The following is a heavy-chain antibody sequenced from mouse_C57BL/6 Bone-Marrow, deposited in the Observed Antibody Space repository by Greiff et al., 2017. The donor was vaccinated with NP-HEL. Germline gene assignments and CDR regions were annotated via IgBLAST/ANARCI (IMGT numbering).Heavy chain of an antibody. J-gene: IGHJ3*01. CDR2: IHPNSGST. Sequence: QVQLQQPGAELVKPGASVKLSCKASGYTFTSYWMHWVKQRPGQGLEWIGMIHPNSGSTNYNEKFKSKATLTVDKSSSKAYMQLSSLTSEDSAVYYCARGSNYEAWFAYWGQGTLVTVSA. D-gene: IGHD2-5*01. CDR3: ARGSNYEAWFAY. CDR1: GYTFTSYW. V-gene: IGHV1-64*01.